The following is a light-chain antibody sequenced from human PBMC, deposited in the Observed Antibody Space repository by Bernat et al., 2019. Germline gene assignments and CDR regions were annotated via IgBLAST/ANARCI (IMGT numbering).Light chain of an antibody. Sequence: SSDLTQPPSVSVSPGQTARITCSGDAFPEQYSYWYQQKAGQAPIMVVSRDNQRPSGVPDRFSASSSGTTVTLTISGVQAEDEADYYCQSSDRTEVVFGGGTKLTVL. CDR3: QSSDRTEVV. CDR1: AFPEQY. CDR2: RDN. V-gene: IGLV3-25*03. J-gene: IGLJ2*01.